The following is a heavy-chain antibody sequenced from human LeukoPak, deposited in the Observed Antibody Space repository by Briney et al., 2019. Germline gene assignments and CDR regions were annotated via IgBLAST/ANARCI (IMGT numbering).Heavy chain of an antibody. Sequence: GGSLRLSCAASGFTFDDYAMHWVRQAPGKGLEWVSGISWNSGDIGYADSVKGRFTISRDNAKNSLYLQMNSLRAEDTALYYCAKVRGYSYGSFDYWGQGTLVTASS. V-gene: IGHV3-9*01. J-gene: IGHJ4*02. CDR3: AKVRGYSYGSFDY. CDR2: ISWNSGDI. D-gene: IGHD5-18*01. CDR1: GFTFDDYA.